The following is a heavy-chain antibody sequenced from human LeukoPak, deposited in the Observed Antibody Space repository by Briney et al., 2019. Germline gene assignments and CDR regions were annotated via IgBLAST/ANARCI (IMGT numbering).Heavy chain of an antibody. V-gene: IGHV5-51*01. J-gene: IGHJ3*02. CDR2: IYPGDSDT. CDR3: ARPANRGDAFDI. D-gene: IGHD2/OR15-2a*01. Sequence: GEPLKISCKGSGYSFRNYLVGWVRQMPGKGLEWMGIIYPGDSDTRYSPSFQGQVTISADKSITTAYLQWSSLRASDTAMYYCARPANRGDAFDIWGQGTMVTVSS. CDR1: GYSFRNYL.